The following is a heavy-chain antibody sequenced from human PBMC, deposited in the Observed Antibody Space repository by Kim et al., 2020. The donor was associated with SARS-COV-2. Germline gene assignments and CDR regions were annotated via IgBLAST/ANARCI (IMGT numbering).Heavy chain of an antibody. CDR3: ARANIAVAGTCGY. Sequence: GGSLRLSCAASGFTFSSYSMNWVRQAPGKGLEWVSSISSSSYIYYADSVKGRFTISRDNAKKSLYLQMNSLRAEDTAVYYCARANIAVAGTCGYWGQGTLVTVSS. D-gene: IGHD6-19*01. J-gene: IGHJ4*02. CDR1: GFTFSSYS. V-gene: IGHV3-21*01. CDR2: ISSSSYI.